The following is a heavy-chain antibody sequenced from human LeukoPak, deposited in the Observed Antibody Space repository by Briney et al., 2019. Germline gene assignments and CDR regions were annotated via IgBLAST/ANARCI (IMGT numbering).Heavy chain of an antibody. CDR1: GGSISGSNW. V-gene: IGHV4-4*02. J-gene: IGHJ4*02. Sequence: PSETLSLTCAVSGGSISGSNWWSWVRQPPGKGLEWIGEIYHSGSTNYNPSLKSRVTISVDKSKNQFSLKLSSVTAADTAVYYCATRRGYSYAPWNYWGQGTLVTVSS. D-gene: IGHD5-18*01. CDR2: IYHSGST. CDR3: ATRRGYSYAPWNY.